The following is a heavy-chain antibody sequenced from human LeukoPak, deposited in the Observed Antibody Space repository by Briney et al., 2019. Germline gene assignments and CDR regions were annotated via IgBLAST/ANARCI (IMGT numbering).Heavy chain of an antibody. CDR1: GGSISSYH. Sequence: SETLSLTCTVSGGSISSYHWSWIRQPPGKGLEWIGYIYYSGTTKYNPSLKSRVTISVDTSKNQFSLKLASVTAADTAVYYCAREMATGSGAFDIWGQGTMLTVSS. D-gene: IGHD5-24*01. V-gene: IGHV4-59*01. CDR2: IYYSGTT. J-gene: IGHJ3*02. CDR3: AREMATGSGAFDI.